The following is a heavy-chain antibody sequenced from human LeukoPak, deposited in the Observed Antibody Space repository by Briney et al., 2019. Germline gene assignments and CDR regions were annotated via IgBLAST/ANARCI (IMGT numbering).Heavy chain of an antibody. D-gene: IGHD3-9*01. Sequence: PGGSLRLSCAVSGLTFSNAWMSWVRQAPGKGLEWVGRIKSKTDGGTTDYAAPVKDRFTISRDDSKNTFYLQMNSLKIEDTAVYYCALGGVDWSYWGQGTLVTVSS. J-gene: IGHJ4*02. CDR1: GLTFSNAW. CDR2: IKSKTDGGTT. V-gene: IGHV3-15*01. CDR3: ALGGVDWSY.